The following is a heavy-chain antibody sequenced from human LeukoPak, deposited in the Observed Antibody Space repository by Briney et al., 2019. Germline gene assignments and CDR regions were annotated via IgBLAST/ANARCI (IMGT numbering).Heavy chain of an antibody. CDR3: ARPYKRQLVHNYYYAMDV. CDR1: GGTFSTFA. J-gene: IGHJ6*02. D-gene: IGHD1-1*01. Sequence: ASVKVSCKASGGTFSTFAISWVRQAPGQGLEWLGGIIPVFTTTHYAQKFQGGVTITADESTNTVYMELSSLRSDDTAVYYCARPYKRQLVHNYYYAMDVWGQGTTVTVSS. V-gene: IGHV1-69*13. CDR2: IIPVFTTT.